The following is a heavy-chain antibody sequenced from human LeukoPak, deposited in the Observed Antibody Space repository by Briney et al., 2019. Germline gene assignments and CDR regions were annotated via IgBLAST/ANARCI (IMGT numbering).Heavy chain of an antibody. CDR1: GGSISSYY. D-gene: IGHD3-3*01. Sequence: SETLSLTCTVSGGSISSYYWSWIRQPPGKGLGWIGYIYYSGSTNYNPSLKSRVTISVDTSNNQFSLKLSSVTAADTAVYYCARDQADFWSGYSYYSMDVWGQGTTVTVSS. J-gene: IGHJ6*02. CDR2: IYYSGST. CDR3: ARDQADFWSGYSYYSMDV. V-gene: IGHV4-59*01.